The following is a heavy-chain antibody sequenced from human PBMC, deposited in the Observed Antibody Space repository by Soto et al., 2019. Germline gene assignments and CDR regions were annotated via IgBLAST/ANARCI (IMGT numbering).Heavy chain of an antibody. CDR1: GFTFDDYA. CDR2: ISWNSGSI. D-gene: IGHD6-6*01. V-gene: IGHV3-9*01. Sequence: PGGSLRLSCAASGFTFDDYAMHWVRQAPGKGLEWVSGISWNSGSIGYADSVKGRFTISRDNAKNSLYLQMNSLRAEDTALYYCAKVGALEGSSSPTHRASNYYYYYYMDVWGKGTTVTVSS. CDR3: AKVGALEGSSSPTHRASNYYYYYYMDV. J-gene: IGHJ6*03.